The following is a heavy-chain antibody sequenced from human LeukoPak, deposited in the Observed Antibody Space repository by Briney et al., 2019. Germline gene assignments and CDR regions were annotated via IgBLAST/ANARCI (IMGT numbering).Heavy chain of an antibody. J-gene: IGHJ4*02. V-gene: IGHV1-8*01. CDR3: ARASHSYCSGGSCYSNPLDY. CDR2: MNPSSGNT. D-gene: IGHD2-15*01. Sequence: GASVKVSCKASGYTFTSYDINWVRQATGQGLEWRGWMNPSSGNTGYAQKFQGRVTMTRNTSISTAYMELSSLRSEDTAVYYCARASHSYCSGGSCYSNPLDYWGQGTLVTVSS. CDR1: GYTFTSYD.